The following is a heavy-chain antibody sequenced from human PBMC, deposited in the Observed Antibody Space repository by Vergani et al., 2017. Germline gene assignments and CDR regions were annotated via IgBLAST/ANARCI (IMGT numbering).Heavy chain of an antibody. CDR1: GGSISSYY. CDR2: IYYSGST. CDR3: ARGFRGSYYGLDY. J-gene: IGHJ4*02. Sequence: QVQLQESGPGLVKPSETLSLTCTVSGGSISSYYWSWIRQPPGKGLEWIGYIYYSGSTNYNPSLKSRVTISVDTSKNQFSLKLSSVTAADTAVYYCARGFRGSYYGLDYWGQGTLVTVSS. D-gene: IGHD1-26*01. V-gene: IGHV4-59*01.